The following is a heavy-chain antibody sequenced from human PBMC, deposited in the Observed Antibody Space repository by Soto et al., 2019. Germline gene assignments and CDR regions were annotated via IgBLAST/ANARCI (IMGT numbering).Heavy chain of an antibody. Sequence: PSETLSLTCTVSRGSISNYYWSWIRQPPGKGLEWIGYIYYSGSTNYNPSLKSRVTISVDTSKNQFSLKLNSLTAADTAVYYCARGFEESRPGWFDPWGQGTLVTVS. V-gene: IGHV4-59*01. CDR2: IYYSGST. CDR3: ARGFEESRPGWFDP. CDR1: RGSISNYY. J-gene: IGHJ5*02. D-gene: IGHD3-10*01.